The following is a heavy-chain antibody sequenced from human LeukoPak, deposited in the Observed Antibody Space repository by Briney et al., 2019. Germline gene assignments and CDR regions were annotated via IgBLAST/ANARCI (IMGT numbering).Heavy chain of an antibody. Sequence: GGSLRLSCAASGFTFDDYAMHWVRQAPGKGLEWVSGISWNSGSIGYADSVKGRFTISRDNAKNSLYLQMNSLRAEDTAVYYCARAQRGVYGDYWGQGTLVTVSS. D-gene: IGHD3-10*01. V-gene: IGHV3-9*01. CDR2: ISWNSGSI. J-gene: IGHJ4*02. CDR3: ARAQRGVYGDY. CDR1: GFTFDDYA.